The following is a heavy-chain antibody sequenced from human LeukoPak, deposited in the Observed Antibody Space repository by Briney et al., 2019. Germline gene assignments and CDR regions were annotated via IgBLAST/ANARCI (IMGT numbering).Heavy chain of an antibody. J-gene: IGHJ4*02. CDR1: GYNFATYW. Sequence: KIGESLKISCKGSGYNFATYWIAWVRQMPGKGLEWMGIIYPGDSHTIYSPSFQGQVTLSADKSFSTAYLQWNSLRATDTAMYYCASQTSFGYHDYWGQGTLVTVSS. CDR3: ASQTSFGYHDY. CDR2: IYPGDSHT. V-gene: IGHV5-51*01. D-gene: IGHD3-22*01.